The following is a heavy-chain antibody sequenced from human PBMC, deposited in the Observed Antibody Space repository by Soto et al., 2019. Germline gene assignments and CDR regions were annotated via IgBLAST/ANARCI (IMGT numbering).Heavy chain of an antibody. Sequence: ESLKLSFKGSGYSFASYWIGWVRQMPGKGLEWMGIIYPGDSDTRYSPSFQGQVTISADKSSSTAYLKWSSLKASDTAMYYCVGSGYDWGATRYWGRGTLVTVSS. J-gene: IGHJ4*02. CDR1: GYSFASYW. CDR3: VGSGYDWGATRY. CDR2: IYPGDSDT. D-gene: IGHD5-12*01. V-gene: IGHV5-51*01.